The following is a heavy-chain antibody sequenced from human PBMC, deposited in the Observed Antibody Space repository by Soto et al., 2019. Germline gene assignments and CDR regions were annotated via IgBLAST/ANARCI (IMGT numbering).Heavy chain of an antibody. CDR1: GFTFSSYG. V-gene: IGHV3-NL1*01. CDR3: AKGRLAVGSDWFDS. J-gene: IGHJ5*01. CDR2: IDSDGTDT. D-gene: IGHD1-26*01. Sequence: PGGSLRLSCAASGFTFSSYGMHWVRQAPGKGLEWVTAIDSDGTDTYYADFVKGRFTVSRDNSKNTLYLQMRSLTAEDTALYYCAKGRLAVGSDWFDSWGPGTLVTVSS.